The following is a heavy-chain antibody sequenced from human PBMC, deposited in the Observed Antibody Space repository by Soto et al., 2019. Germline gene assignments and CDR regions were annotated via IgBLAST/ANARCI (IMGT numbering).Heavy chain of an antibody. J-gene: IGHJ4*02. CDR2: ISGSGGST. Sequence: EVQLLESGGGLVQPGGSLRLSCAASGFTFSSYAMSWVRQAPGKGLEWVSAISGSGGSTYYADSVKGRFTISRDNSKNTLYLQMNSLRAEDTAVYYCAKDFDSSGWNWSGIDYWGQGTLVTVSS. V-gene: IGHV3-23*01. CDR1: GFTFSSYA. CDR3: AKDFDSSGWNWSGIDY. D-gene: IGHD6-19*01.